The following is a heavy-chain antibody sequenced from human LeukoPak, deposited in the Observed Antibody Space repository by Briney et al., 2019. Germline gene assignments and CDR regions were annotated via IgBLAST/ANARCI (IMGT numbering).Heavy chain of an antibody. Sequence: GASVKVSCKASGGTFSSYAISWVRQAPGQGLEWMGGIIPIFGTANYAQKFQGRVTITADKSTSTAYMELSSLRSEDTAVYYCARRKIEVIAAAWGTTTRPLEYYYYYMDVWGKGTTVTVSS. V-gene: IGHV1-69*06. J-gene: IGHJ6*03. CDR1: GGTFSSYA. CDR2: IIPIFGTA. D-gene: IGHD6-13*01. CDR3: ARRKIEVIAAAWGTTTRPLEYYYYYMDV.